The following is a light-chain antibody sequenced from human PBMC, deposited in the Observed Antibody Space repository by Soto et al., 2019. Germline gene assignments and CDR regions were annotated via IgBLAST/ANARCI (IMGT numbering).Light chain of an antibody. CDR2: KAS. CDR3: QQANSFPLT. J-gene: IGKJ4*01. CDR1: QNIVNW. V-gene: IGKV1-5*03. Sequence: DIQMTQSPSTLSASVGDRVTITCRARQNIVNWLAWYQQKPGKAPKLLIYKASTLKSGVPSRFSGSGSGTDFTLTISSLQPEDFATYYCQQANSFPLTFGGGTKVDIK.